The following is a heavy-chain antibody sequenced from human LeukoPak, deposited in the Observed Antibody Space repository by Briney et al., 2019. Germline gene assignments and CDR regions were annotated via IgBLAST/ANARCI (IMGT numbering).Heavy chain of an antibody. CDR1: GGSISSYY. CDR3: ARDRGNYFDY. Sequence: SETLSLTCTVSGGSISSYYWSWIRQPPGKGLEWIGYIYYSGSTNYNPSLKSRVTISVDTSKNQFSLKLSSVTAADTAVYYRARDRGNYFDYWGQGTLVTVSS. V-gene: IGHV4-59*01. D-gene: IGHD3-10*01. CDR2: IYYSGST. J-gene: IGHJ4*02.